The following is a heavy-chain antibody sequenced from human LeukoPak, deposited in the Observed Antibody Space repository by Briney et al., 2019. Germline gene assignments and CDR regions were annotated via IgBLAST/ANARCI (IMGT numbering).Heavy chain of an antibody. CDR2: INHSGST. J-gene: IGHJ3*02. CDR1: GGSFSGYY. D-gene: IGHD3-10*01. V-gene: IGHV4-34*01. CDR3: ARRITMVRGVRERPAFGI. Sequence: SETLSLTCAVYGGSFSGYYWSWIRQPPGKGLEWIGEINHSGSTNYNPSLKSRVTISVDTSKNQFSLKLSSVTAADTAVYYCARRITMVRGVRERPAFGIWGQGTMVTVSS.